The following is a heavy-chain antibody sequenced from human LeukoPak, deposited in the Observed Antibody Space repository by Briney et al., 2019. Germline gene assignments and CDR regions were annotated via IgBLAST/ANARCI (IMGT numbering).Heavy chain of an antibody. J-gene: IGHJ4*02. CDR1: GFTFSSYA. CDR2: ISYDGSNK. V-gene: IGHV3-30*04. Sequence: GGSLLLSCAASGFTFSSYAMHWVRQAPGKGLEWVAVISYDGSNKYYADSVKGRFTISRDNSKNTLYLQMNSLRAEDTAVYYCATALMTTNDYWGQGTLVTVSS. CDR3: ATALMTTNDY. D-gene: IGHD4-17*01.